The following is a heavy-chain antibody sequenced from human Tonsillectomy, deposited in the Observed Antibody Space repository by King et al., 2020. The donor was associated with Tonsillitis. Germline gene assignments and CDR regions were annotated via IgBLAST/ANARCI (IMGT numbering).Heavy chain of an antibody. V-gene: IGHV3-21*01. J-gene: IGHJ5*02. CDR1: GYTFSSYS. Sequence: VQLVESGGGLVKPGGTLRLSCAASGYTFSSYSVNWVRQAPGKGREWVSYISSRSSYIYYADSVKGRFTISRDNAKNSLYLQMNSLRAEDTAVYYCARERDMVATGSFGPCGQGTLVTVSS. CDR3: ARERDMVATGSFGP. D-gene: IGHD5-12*01. CDR2: ISSRSSYI.